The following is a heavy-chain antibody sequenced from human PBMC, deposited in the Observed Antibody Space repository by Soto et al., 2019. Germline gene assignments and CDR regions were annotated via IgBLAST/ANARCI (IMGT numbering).Heavy chain of an antibody. CDR1: GYTFTGYY. D-gene: IGHD1-26*01. V-gene: IGHV1-2*04. Sequence: QVQLVQSGAEVKKPGASVKVSCKASGYTFTGYYMHWVRQAPGQGLEWMGWINPNSGDTKYAQKFQGWVTMTRDTSISTAHMELSRLTSDDMAAYFCARYGTNDFDLWGRGTLVTVSS. J-gene: IGHJ2*01. CDR2: INPNSGDT. CDR3: ARYGTNDFDL.